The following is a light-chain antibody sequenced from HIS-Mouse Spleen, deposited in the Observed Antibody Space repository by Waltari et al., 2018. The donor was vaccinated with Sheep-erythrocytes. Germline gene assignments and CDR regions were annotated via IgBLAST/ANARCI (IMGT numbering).Light chain of an antibody. J-gene: IGLJ3*02. CDR1: SSDVGGYNY. CDR3: CSYAGSYTFWV. V-gene: IGLV2-11*01. CDR2: DVS. Sequence: QSALTQPRSVSGSPGQSVTISCTGTSSDVGGYNYVSWYQQHPGKAPTLMIYDVSKRPSCVPDRFSGSKSGNTASLTISGLQAEDEADYYCCSYAGSYTFWVFGGGTKLTVL.